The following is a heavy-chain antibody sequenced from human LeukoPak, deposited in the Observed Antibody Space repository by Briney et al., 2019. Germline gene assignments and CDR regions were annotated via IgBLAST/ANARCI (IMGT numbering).Heavy chain of an antibody. D-gene: IGHD5-12*01. V-gene: IGHV3-21*01. CDR3: ARDGSGYDWGRYYFDY. Sequence: GGPLRLSCAASGFTFSSYSMNWVRQAPGKGLEWVSSISSSTSYIYYADSVKGRFTISRDNAKNSLYLQMNSLRAEDTAVYYCARDGSGYDWGRYYFDYWGQGTLVTVSS. CDR1: GFTFSSYS. J-gene: IGHJ4*02. CDR2: ISSSTSYI.